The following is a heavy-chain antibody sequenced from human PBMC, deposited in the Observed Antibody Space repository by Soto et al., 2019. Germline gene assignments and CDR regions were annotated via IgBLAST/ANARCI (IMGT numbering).Heavy chain of an antibody. D-gene: IGHD3-10*01. CDR2: ISGSSNFI. Sequence: EVQLVESGGGLVKPGGSLRLSCAASGFTFSSYSMNWVRQAPGKGLEWVASISGSSNFISYGDSVKGRFTISRDNAKNSLYLQMSSLRAEDTAVYYCARDRDYYYYYMDVWGKGTPVTVSS. CDR3: ARDRDYYYYYMDV. J-gene: IGHJ6*03. V-gene: IGHV3-21*01. CDR1: GFTFSSYS.